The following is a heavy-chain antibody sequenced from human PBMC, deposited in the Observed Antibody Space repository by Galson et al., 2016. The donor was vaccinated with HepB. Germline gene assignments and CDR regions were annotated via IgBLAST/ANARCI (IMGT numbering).Heavy chain of an antibody. CDR2: IYSGGST. V-gene: IGHV3-53*01. D-gene: IGHD6-19*01. Sequence: SLRLSCAASGLTVSNSYMSWVRQAPGKGLEWVSVIYSGGSTSYADSVKGRFTISRDNSKNKLFLQMNRLRAEDTAVYYFARERWVAGSFYYGIDVWGQGTTVTVSS. CDR1: GLTVSNSY. J-gene: IGHJ6*02. CDR3: ARERWVAGSFYYGIDV.